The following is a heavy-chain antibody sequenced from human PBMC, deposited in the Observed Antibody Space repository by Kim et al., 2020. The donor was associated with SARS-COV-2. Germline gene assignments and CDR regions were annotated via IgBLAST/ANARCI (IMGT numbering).Heavy chain of an antibody. CDR3: ARERIVGATTADAFDI. CDR2: ISAYNGNT. CDR1: GYTFTSYG. D-gene: IGHD1-26*01. V-gene: IGHV1-18*01. Sequence: ASVKVSCKASGYTFTSYGISWVRQAPGQGLEWMGWISAYNGNTNYAQKLQGRVTMTTDTSTSTAYMELRSLRSDDTAVYYCARERIVGATTADAFDIWGQGTMVTVSS. J-gene: IGHJ3*02.